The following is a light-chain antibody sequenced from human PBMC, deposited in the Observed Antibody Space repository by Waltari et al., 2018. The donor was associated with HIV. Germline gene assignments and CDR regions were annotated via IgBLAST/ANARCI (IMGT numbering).Light chain of an antibody. V-gene: IGKV1-39*01. CDR2: SAS. CDR1: QSVSNY. CDR3: QQSYQIPRT. Sequence: DIQMTQYPSSLSASVRDRVTITCRASQSVSNYLNWYQQKPGKAPKLLIYSASSLQSGVPSRFNGSGAGTDFTLTINDLQPEDFTTYYCQQSYQIPRTFGQGTQVEVK. J-gene: IGKJ1*01.